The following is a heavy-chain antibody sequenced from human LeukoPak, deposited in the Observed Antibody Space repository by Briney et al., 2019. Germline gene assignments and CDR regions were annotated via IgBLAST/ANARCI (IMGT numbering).Heavy chain of an antibody. Sequence: GGSLRLSCAAPGFTFSSYAMSWVRQAPGKGLEWVSAISSSGGSTYYADSVKGRFTISRDNSKNTLYLQMNSLRAEGTAVYYCAQEFRFGTGTTPVDCWGQGTLVTVSS. V-gene: IGHV3-23*01. CDR1: GFTFSSYA. CDR2: ISSSGGST. CDR3: AQEFRFGTGTTPVDC. D-gene: IGHD4-17*01. J-gene: IGHJ4*02.